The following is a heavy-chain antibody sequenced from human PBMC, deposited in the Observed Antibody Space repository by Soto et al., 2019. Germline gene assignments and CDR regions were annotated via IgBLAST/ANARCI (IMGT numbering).Heavy chain of an antibody. D-gene: IGHD6-13*01. V-gene: IGHV4-59*08. J-gene: IGHJ3*02. CDR1: GGSISSYY. Sequence: SETLSLTCTVSGGSISSYYWSWIRQPPGKGLEWIGYIYYSGSTNYNPSLKSRVTISVDTSKNQFSLKLSSVTAADTAVYYCARLGYSSPPEIPDAFDIWGQGTMVTISS. CDR2: IYYSGST. CDR3: ARLGYSSPPEIPDAFDI.